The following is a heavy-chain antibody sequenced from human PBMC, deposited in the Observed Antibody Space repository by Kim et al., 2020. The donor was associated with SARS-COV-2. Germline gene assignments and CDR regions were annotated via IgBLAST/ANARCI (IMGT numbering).Heavy chain of an antibody. V-gene: IGHV3-7*03. CDR3: ARDPTTSNYYDSSGYYLPRGPRGGLDFDI. Sequence: LSLTCAASGFTFSSYWMSWVRQAPGKGLEWVANIKQDGSEKYYVDSVKGRFTISRDNAKNSLYLQMNSLRAEDTAVYYCARDPTTSNYYDSSGYYLPRGPRGGLDFDIWGQGTMVTVSS. CDR2: IKQDGSEK. CDR1: GFTFSSYW. D-gene: IGHD3-22*01. J-gene: IGHJ3*02.